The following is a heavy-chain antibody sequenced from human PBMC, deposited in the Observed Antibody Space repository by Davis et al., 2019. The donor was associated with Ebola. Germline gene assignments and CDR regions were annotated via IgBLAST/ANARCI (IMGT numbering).Heavy chain of an antibody. V-gene: IGHV3-30*04. J-gene: IGHJ5*02. CDR1: GFTFSSYA. CDR2: IPSDGGNK. CDR3: ARGGSGTIFGVVINWFDP. D-gene: IGHD3-3*01. Sequence: GESLKISCAASGFTFSSYAMHWVRQAPGKGLEWVAVIPSDGGNKYYADSVNGRFTISRDNAKNSLYLQMNSLRAEDTAVYYCARGGSGTIFGVVINWFDPWGQGTLVTVSS.